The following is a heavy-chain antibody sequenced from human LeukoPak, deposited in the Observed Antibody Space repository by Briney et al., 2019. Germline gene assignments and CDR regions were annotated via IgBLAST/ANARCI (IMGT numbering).Heavy chain of an antibody. D-gene: IGHD1-14*01. J-gene: IGHJ6*03. CDR1: GGTFSSYA. Sequence: SVKVSCKASGGTFSSYAISWVRQAPGPRLEWMRGIIPIFGTANYAQKFQGRVTITTDESTSTAYMELSSLRSEDTAVYYCARALVGKNRPSDYYYYMDVWGKGTTVTVSS. CDR2: IIPIFGTA. CDR3: ARALVGKNRPSDYYYYMDV. V-gene: IGHV1-69*05.